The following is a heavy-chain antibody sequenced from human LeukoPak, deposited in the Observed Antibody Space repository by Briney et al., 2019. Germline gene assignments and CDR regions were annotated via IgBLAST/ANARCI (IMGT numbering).Heavy chain of an antibody. CDR1: GFTFSSYA. D-gene: IGHD2-15*01. Sequence: PGGSLRLSCAASGFTFSSYAMSWVRQAPGKGLEWVPAISGSGGSTYYADSVKGRFTISRDNSKNTLYLQMNSLRAEDTAVYYCAKVPTGYCSGGSCYLDYWGQGTLVTVSS. J-gene: IGHJ4*02. CDR2: ISGSGGST. CDR3: AKVPTGYCSGGSCYLDY. V-gene: IGHV3-23*01.